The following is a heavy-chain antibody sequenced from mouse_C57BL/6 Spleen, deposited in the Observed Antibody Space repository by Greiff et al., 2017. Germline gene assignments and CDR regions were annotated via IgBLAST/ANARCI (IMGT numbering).Heavy chain of an antibody. V-gene: IGHV1-59*01. CDR3: ARRGYYGNSDYAMDY. Sequence: QVQLKQPGAELVRPGTSVKLSCKASGYTFTSYWMHWVKQRPGQGLEWIGVIDPSDSYTNYNQKFKGKATLTVDTSSSTAYMQLCSLTSEDSAVYYCARRGYYGNSDYAMDYWGQGTSVTVSS. CDR1: GYTFTSYW. D-gene: IGHD2-1*01. J-gene: IGHJ4*01. CDR2: IDPSDSYT.